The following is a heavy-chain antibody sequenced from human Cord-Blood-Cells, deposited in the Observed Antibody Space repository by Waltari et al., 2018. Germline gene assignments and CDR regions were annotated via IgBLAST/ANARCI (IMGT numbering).Heavy chain of an antibody. CDR3: ARVRYSFYSYYGMDV. J-gene: IGHJ6*02. D-gene: IGHD5-18*01. V-gene: IGHV1-2*01. CDR1: GYTFTGYY. CDR2: SSPDRGVR. Sequence: QVQLVQSGAEVKKPGASVKVSCKASGYTFTGYYMHWVRQAPGQGLEWMGGSSPDRGVRNVARGVQGGVTRTRDTSGSTAYMELSRLRSDDTGGYYGARVRYSFYSYYGMDVWGQGTTVTVSS.